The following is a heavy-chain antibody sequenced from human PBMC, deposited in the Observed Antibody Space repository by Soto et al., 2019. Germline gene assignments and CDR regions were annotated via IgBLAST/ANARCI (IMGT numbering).Heavy chain of an antibody. CDR2: INPNSGGT. J-gene: IGHJ4*02. CDR3: ARGRNFVELPDY. V-gene: IGHV1-2*02. Sequence: ASVKVSRKASGYTFGGYYIHWVRQASGQGLEWRGWINPNSGGTKYAQKFQGRVTMTREPSSSTNYMELSRLRSGDTAVYYCARGRNFVELPDYWVQGTQVNVSS. D-gene: IGHD1-7*01. CDR1: GYTFGGYY.